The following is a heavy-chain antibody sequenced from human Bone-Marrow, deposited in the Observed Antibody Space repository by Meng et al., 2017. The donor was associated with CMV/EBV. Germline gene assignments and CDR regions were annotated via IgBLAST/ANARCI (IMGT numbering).Heavy chain of an antibody. CDR2: IRWDGGIT. J-gene: IGHJ3*02. V-gene: IGHV3-43*01. Sequence: GGSLRLSCAASGFTFDDYTMHWVRQAPGRGLEWVSLIRWDGGITYYADSVKGRFTISRDNAKNSLYLQMNSLRAEDTAVYYCARDWYYDFYSEASDAFDIWGQGTMVTVSS. D-gene: IGHD3-3*01. CDR1: GFTFDDYT. CDR3: ARDWYYDFYSEASDAFDI.